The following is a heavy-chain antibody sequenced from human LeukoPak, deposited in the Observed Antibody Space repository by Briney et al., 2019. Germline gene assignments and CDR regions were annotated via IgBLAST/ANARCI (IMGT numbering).Heavy chain of an antibody. CDR3: ARYLVAVAGTWSYYYYGMDV. J-gene: IGHJ6*02. V-gene: IGHV3-11*04. CDR1: GFTFSDYY. D-gene: IGHD6-19*01. CDR2: ISSSGSTI. Sequence: GGSLRLSCAASGFTFSDYYMSWIRQAPGKGLEWVSYISSSGSTIYYADSVKGRFTISRDNAKNSLYLQMNSLRAEDTAVYYCARYLVAVAGTWSYYYYGMDVWGQGTTVTVSS.